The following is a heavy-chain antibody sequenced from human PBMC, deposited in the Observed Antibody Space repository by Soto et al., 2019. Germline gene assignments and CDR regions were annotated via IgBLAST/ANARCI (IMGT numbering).Heavy chain of an antibody. CDR2: TKAKAYSYTT. CDR3: ASIRGGMGY. CDR1: GITLSDHF. D-gene: IGHD3-10*01. Sequence: PASGITLSDHFIDWVRQAPGKGLDWVGRTKAKAYSYTTEYAASVKGRFTISRDDSENSVYLQMNSLKSEDTAVYYCASIRGGMGYWGQGTLVTVSP. V-gene: IGHV3-72*01. J-gene: IGHJ4*02.